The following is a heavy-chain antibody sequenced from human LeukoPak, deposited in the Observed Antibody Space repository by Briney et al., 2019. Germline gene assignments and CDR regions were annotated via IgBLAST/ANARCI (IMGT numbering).Heavy chain of an antibody. V-gene: IGHV3-48*02. CDR3: ARDFSRFCSSSSCANWFDP. J-gene: IGHJ5*02. CDR1: GFTFSDFG. CDR2: ISISARTI. Sequence: GGSLRLSCIASGFTFSDFGMNWVRQAPGKGLEWASYISISARTIYYIDSVKGRFTISRDNAKNSLYLQMNSLRDEDTAVYYCARDFSRFCSSSSCANWFDPWGQGTLVTVSS. D-gene: IGHD2-2*01.